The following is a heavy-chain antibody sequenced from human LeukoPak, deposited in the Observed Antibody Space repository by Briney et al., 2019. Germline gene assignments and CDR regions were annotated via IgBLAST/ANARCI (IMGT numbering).Heavy chain of an antibody. V-gene: IGHV4-4*07. CDR3: ARDYLRAYSSSRRGAFDI. D-gene: IGHD6-6*01. J-gene: IGHJ3*02. Sequence: SETLSLTCTVSGGSISSYYWSWLRQPAGKGLEWIGRIYTSGSTNYNPSLKSRVTMSVDTSKNQFSLKLSSVAAADTALSYCARDYLRAYSSSRRGAFDIWGQGTMVTVSS. CDR2: IYTSGST. CDR1: GGSISSYY.